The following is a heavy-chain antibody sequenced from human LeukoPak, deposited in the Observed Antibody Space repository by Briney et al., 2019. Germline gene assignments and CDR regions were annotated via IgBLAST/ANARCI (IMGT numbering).Heavy chain of an antibody. Sequence: GGSLRLSCAASGFTFSDYYMSWIRQAPGKGLEWVSYISSSGSTIYYADSVKGRFTISRDNAKNSLYLQMNSLRAEDTAVYYCAKWYYYDSSGYSLDYWGQGTLVTVSS. CDR1: GFTFSDYY. J-gene: IGHJ4*02. CDR3: AKWYYYDSSGYSLDY. CDR2: ISSSGSTI. V-gene: IGHV3-11*04. D-gene: IGHD3-22*01.